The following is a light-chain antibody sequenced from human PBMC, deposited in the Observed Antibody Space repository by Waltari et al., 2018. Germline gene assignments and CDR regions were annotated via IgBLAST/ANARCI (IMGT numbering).Light chain of an antibody. V-gene: IGLV3-25*03. CDR2: KDS. J-gene: IGLJ3*02. CDR1: ALAKQY. Sequence: SSELTQPPSLSVSPGQTAKITCSGEALAKQYTYWYQQKSGQAPLLLIYKDSERPSMIAERFSGARSGTTVTLTISGVQAEDEADYFCQSSDSSGTWVFGGGTKLTVL. CDR3: QSSDSSGTWV.